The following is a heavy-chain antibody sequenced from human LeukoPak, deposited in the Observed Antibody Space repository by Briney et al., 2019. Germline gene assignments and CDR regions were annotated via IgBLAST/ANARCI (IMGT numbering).Heavy chain of an antibody. Sequence: PSQTLSLTCAVSGGSISSGGYSWSWIRQPPGKGLEWIGYSYHSGSTYYNPSLKSRVTISVDRSKSQFSLKLSSVTAADTAVYYCARVGDYGGNSVAFNIWGQGTMVTVSS. CDR2: SYHSGST. D-gene: IGHD4-23*01. V-gene: IGHV4-30-2*01. J-gene: IGHJ3*02. CDR1: GGSISSGGYS. CDR3: ARVGDYGGNSVAFNI.